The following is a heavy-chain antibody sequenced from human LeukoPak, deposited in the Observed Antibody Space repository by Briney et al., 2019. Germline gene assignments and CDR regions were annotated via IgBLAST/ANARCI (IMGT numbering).Heavy chain of an antibody. J-gene: IGHJ4*02. Sequence: GGSLRLSCAASGFPFSSYWMSWVRQAPRKGLEWVANIKQDGSDKYYVDSVKGRSTISRDNAKNSLYLQLNSLRADDTAVYYCARLTGTTGFDYWGQGTLVTVSS. CDR3: ARLTGTTGFDY. V-gene: IGHV3-7*01. CDR2: IKQDGSDK. CDR1: GFPFSSYW. D-gene: IGHD1-1*01.